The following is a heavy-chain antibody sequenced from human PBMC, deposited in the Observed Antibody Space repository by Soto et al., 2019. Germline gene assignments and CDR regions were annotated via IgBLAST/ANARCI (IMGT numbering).Heavy chain of an antibody. CDR2: IYYSGST. V-gene: IGHV4-31*03. D-gene: IGHD3-10*01. Sequence: QLQLQESGPGLVKPSQILSLTCTVSGGSISSGGYYWSWIRQHPGKGLEWIGYIYYSGSTYYNPSLKSRVTISVDSSKNQFSLKLSSVTAADTAVYYCARGVTMVRGVIHTPYFDYWGQGTLVTVSS. J-gene: IGHJ4*02. CDR1: GGSISSGGYY. CDR3: ARGVTMVRGVIHTPYFDY.